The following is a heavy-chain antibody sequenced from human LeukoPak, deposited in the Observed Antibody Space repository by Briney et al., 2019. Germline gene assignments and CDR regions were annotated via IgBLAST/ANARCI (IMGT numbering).Heavy chain of an antibody. CDR2: ISHSGST. J-gene: IGHJ4*02. D-gene: IGHD3-10*01. CDR1: GGSFSGYY. Sequence: SETLSLTCAFYGGSFSGYYWSWIRQPPGTGLEWIGEISHSGSTHYNPSLKSRVTISVDTSKNQCSLKLSSVTAADTAVYYCARGAPITMVRGVIMGWIDYWGQGTLVTVSS. CDR3: ARGAPITMVRGVIMGWIDY. V-gene: IGHV4-34*01.